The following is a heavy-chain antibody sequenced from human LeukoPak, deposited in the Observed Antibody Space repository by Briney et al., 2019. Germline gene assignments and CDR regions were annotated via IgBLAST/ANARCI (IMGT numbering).Heavy chain of an antibody. CDR1: GFTFSSHT. J-gene: IGHJ4*02. CDR2: ITSGGAKT. V-gene: IGHV3-23*01. Sequence: GGSLRLSCAASGFTFSSHTMIWVRQAPGKGLEWVSGITSGGAKTYYVDSVKGRFTISRDNSKNTLYLQMNSLRAEDTAVYYCAKGWADYWGQGTLVTVSS. CDR3: AKGWADY. D-gene: IGHD1-26*01.